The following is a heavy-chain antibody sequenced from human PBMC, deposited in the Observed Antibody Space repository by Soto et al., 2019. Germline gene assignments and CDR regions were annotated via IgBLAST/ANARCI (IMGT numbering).Heavy chain of an antibody. Sequence: SETLSLTCTVSGGSISSGGYYWSWIRQHPGKGLEWIGYIYYSGSTYYNPSLKSRVTISVDTSKNQFSLKLSSVTAADTAVYYCARDGDYYDSSGYYYAGYWGQGTLVTVSS. CDR1: GGSISSGGYY. D-gene: IGHD3-22*01. V-gene: IGHV4-31*03. CDR2: IYYSGST. CDR3: ARDGDYYDSSGYYYAGY. J-gene: IGHJ4*02.